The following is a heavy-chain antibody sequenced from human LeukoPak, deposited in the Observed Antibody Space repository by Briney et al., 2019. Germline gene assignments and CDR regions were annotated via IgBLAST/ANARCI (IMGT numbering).Heavy chain of an antibody. Sequence: GRSLRLSCAASGFTFDDYAMHWVRQAPEKGLEWVSGISWNSGSIGYADSVKGRFTISRDNAKNSLYLQMNSLRAEDTALYYCAKGSMRYYDSSGYYSWFYFDYWGQGTLVTVSS. J-gene: IGHJ4*02. D-gene: IGHD3-22*01. CDR2: ISWNSGSI. CDR3: AKGSMRYYDSSGYYSWFYFDY. V-gene: IGHV3-9*01. CDR1: GFTFDDYA.